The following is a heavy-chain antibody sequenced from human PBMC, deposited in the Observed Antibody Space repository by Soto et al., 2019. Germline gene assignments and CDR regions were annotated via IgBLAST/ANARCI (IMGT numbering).Heavy chain of an antibody. CDR2: ISSSSSYI. CDR1: GFTFSSYS. J-gene: IGHJ4*01. V-gene: IGHV3-21*03. CDR3: TTDSHFSARLVRFDL. Sequence: GGSLRLSCAASGFTFSSYSMNWVRQAPGKGLEWVSSISSSSSYIYYADSVKGRFTISRDNAKNSLYLQMNSLKSEDTAVYYCTTDSHFSARLVRFDLWGRGTLVTVSS. D-gene: IGHD3-3*02.